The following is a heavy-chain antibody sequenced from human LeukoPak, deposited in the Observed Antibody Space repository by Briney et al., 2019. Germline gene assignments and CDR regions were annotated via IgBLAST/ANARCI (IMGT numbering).Heavy chain of an antibody. J-gene: IGHJ1*01. CDR2: INPNSGGT. D-gene: IGHD2-21*02. Sequence: ASVKVSCKPSGSTFTAYYIHWVRQAPGHGPEWMGRINPNSGGTILAQQFQGRVTLTGDTSTSTAYMEPFRPTSDDTAVYFCARSRGTTNMMVAGHRTDCLQNWGQGSLVTVSS. V-gene: IGHV1-2*02. CDR3: ARSRGTTNMMVAGHRTDCLQN. CDR1: GSTFTAYY.